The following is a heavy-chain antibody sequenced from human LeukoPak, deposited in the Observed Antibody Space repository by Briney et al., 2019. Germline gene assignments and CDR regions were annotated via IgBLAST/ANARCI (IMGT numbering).Heavy chain of an antibody. CDR3: AKDFKVRIAQIYYYGMDV. D-gene: IGHD3-10*01. V-gene: IGHV3-23*01. J-gene: IGHJ6*02. CDR2: ISGSGGST. CDR1: GFTFSSYA. Sequence: GGSLRLSCAASGFTFSSYAMSWVRQAPGKGLEWVSAISGSGGSTYYADSVKGRFTISRDNSKNTLYLQMNSLRAEDTAVYYCAKDFKVRIAQIYYYGMDVWGQGTTVTVSS.